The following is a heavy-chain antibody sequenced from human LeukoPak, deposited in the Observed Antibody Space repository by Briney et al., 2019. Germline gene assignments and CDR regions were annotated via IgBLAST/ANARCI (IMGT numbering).Heavy chain of an antibody. D-gene: IGHD1-1*01. Sequence: SVTLSLTCTVSGGSFSFSSYYWAWSPQPPGKGLVWIATVYFSGSTFDNSSLKSRVILSVNTSHNLFSLNVTSVSAADPAFFFCARAWQQMPPGKYYMDVWGKGTTVTVSS. CDR2: VYFSGST. J-gene: IGHJ6*03. CDR3: ARAWQQMPPGKYYMDV. V-gene: IGHV4-39*02. CDR1: GGSFSFSSYY.